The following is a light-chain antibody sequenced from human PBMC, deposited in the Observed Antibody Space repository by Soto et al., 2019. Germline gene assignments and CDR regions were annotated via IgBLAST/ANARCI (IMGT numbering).Light chain of an antibody. CDR2: AAS. CDR3: QQSYSTPPIT. Sequence: DIQMTQSPSSLSPSVGDRVTITCRASQSISSYLNWYQQKPGKAPKLLIYAASSLQSGVPSRFSGSGSGTDFTLTISSLQPEDFATYYCQQSYSTPPITFGGGTKVEIK. J-gene: IGKJ4*01. CDR1: QSISSY. V-gene: IGKV1-39*01.